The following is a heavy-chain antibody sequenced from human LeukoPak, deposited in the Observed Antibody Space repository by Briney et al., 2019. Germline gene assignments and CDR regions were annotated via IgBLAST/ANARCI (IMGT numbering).Heavy chain of an antibody. CDR2: IWDSGST. D-gene: IGHD3-10*01. Sequence: SETLSLACTVSGGSISGTGNYWGWIRQPPGKGLEWIGSIWDSGSTNYNPSLKSRVTLSIDASMNQYSLQLSSVSAADTAVYYCASGRSGSFGYWGQGTLVTVSS. J-gene: IGHJ4*02. CDR3: ASGRSGSFGY. V-gene: IGHV4-39*07. CDR1: GGSISGTGNY.